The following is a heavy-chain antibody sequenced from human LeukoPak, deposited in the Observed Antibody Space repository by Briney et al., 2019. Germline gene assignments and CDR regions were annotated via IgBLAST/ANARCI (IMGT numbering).Heavy chain of an antibody. CDR2: IWYDGSNK. CDR1: GFTFSSYG. CDR3: ARPYGDGRGDYFDY. V-gene: IGHV3-33*01. J-gene: IGHJ4*02. D-gene: IGHD4-17*01. Sequence: PGGSLRLSCAASGFTFSSYGMHWVRQAPGKGLGWVAVIWYDGSNKYYADSVKGRFTISRDNSKNTLYLQMNSLRAEDTAVYYCARPYGDGRGDYFDYWGQGTLVTVSS.